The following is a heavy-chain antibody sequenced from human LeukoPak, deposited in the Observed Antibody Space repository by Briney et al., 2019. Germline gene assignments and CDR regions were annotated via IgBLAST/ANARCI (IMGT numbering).Heavy chain of an antibody. J-gene: IGHJ4*02. V-gene: IGHV4-34*01. CDR1: GGSFSGYY. D-gene: IGHD4-11*01. Sequence: SETLSLTCAVYGGSFSGYYWSWIRQPPGKGLEGIGEVNHSGSTNYNPSLKSRVTISVDTSKNQFSLKLSSVTAADTAVYYCARMDRDYSNTVDYWGQGTLVTVSS. CDR2: VNHSGST. CDR3: ARMDRDYSNTVDY.